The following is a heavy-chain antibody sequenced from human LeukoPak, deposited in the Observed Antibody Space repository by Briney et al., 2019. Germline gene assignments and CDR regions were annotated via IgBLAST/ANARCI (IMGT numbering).Heavy chain of an antibody. V-gene: IGHV3-23*01. Sequence: PGGSLRLSCAASGFTFSNYAIHWVRQAPGKGLEWVSAISGSGGGTYYADSVKGRFTISRDNSKNTLYLQMNSLRAEDTAVYYCAKDRTYGSGSYTPVDYWGQGTLVTVSS. CDR2: ISGSGGGT. CDR3: AKDRTYGSGSYTPVDY. J-gene: IGHJ4*02. CDR1: GFTFSNYA. D-gene: IGHD3-10*01.